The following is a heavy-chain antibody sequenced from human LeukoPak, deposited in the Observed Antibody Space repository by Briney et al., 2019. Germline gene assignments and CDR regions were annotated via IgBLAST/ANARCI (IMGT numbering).Heavy chain of an antibody. D-gene: IGHD3-16*01. Sequence: SETLSLTCAVYGGSFSGYYWSWIRQPPGKGLEWIGEINHSGSTNYNPSLKSRVTISVDTSKNQFSLKLSSVTAADAAVYYCARVRGNRGKYFDYWGQGTLVTVSS. J-gene: IGHJ4*02. V-gene: IGHV4-34*01. CDR2: INHSGST. CDR3: ARVRGNRGKYFDY. CDR1: GGSFSGYY.